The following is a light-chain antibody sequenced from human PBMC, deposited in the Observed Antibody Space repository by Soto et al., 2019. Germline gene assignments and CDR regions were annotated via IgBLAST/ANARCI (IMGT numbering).Light chain of an antibody. CDR2: GAS. CDR3: QQYGSS. J-gene: IGKJ1*01. CDR1: QSVSSSY. Sequence: EIVLTQSPGTLSLSPGERATLFCRASQSVSSSYLAWYQQKPGQAPRLLIYGASSRATGIPDRFSGSGSGTDFTLTISRLEPEDFAVYYCQQYGSSFGQGTKV. V-gene: IGKV3-20*01.